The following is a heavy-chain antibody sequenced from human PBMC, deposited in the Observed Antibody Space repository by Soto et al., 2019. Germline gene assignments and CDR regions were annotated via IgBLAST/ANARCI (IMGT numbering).Heavy chain of an antibody. J-gene: IGHJ4*02. Sequence: PGGSLRLSCAASGFTISSYAMSWVRQAPGKGLEWVSTISGSGGSTYYADSVKGRFTISRDNSKNTLYLQMNSLRAEDAAVYYCAKASTSSSRYYFDYWGQGTLVTVSS. V-gene: IGHV3-23*01. CDR2: ISGSGGST. CDR1: GFTISSYA. D-gene: IGHD6-13*01. CDR3: AKASTSSSRYYFDY.